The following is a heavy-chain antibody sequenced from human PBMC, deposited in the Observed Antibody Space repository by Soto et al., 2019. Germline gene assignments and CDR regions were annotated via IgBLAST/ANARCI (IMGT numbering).Heavy chain of an antibody. V-gene: IGHV1-69*13. CDR3: ASVLRFLEWLLYVY. Sequence: EASVKVSCKASGGTFSSYAISWVRQAPGQGLEWMGGIIPIFGTANYAQKFQGRVTITADESTSTAYMELSSLRSEDTAVYYCASVLRFLEWLLYVYWGQGTLVTVSS. J-gene: IGHJ4*02. D-gene: IGHD3-3*01. CDR2: IIPIFGTA. CDR1: GGTFSSYA.